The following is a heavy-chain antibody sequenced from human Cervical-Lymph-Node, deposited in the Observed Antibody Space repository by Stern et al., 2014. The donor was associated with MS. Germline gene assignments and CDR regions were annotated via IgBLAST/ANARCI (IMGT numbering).Heavy chain of an antibody. J-gene: IGHJ6*02. CDR1: GDSIFTADDY. CDR3: ARVKSTCTDAGCYADYGADV. CDR2: IFSSGTT. V-gene: IGHV4-30-4*01. Sequence: QLQLQESGPGLVKPSQTLSLTCTVSGDSIFTADDYWSWIRQPPVKGLEWIGYIFSSGTTFYSPSLKSRLTISIDTSKNQFSLKLTSVTAADTAVYYCARVKSTCTDAGCYADYGADVWGQGTTVTVSS. D-gene: IGHD2-2*01.